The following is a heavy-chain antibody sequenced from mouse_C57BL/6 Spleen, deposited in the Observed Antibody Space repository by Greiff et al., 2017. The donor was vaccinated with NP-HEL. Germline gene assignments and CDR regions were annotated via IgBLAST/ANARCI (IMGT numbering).Heavy chain of an antibody. D-gene: IGHD3-2*02. J-gene: IGHJ4*01. V-gene: IGHV1-76*01. Sequence: VQLQQSGAELVRPGASVKLSCKASGYTFTDYYINWVKQRPGQGLEWIARIYPGSGNTYYNEKFKGKATLTAEKSSSTAYMQLSSLTSEDSAVYFCARSPTAQSMDYWGQGTSVTVSS. CDR3: ARSPTAQSMDY. CDR2: IYPGSGNT. CDR1: GYTFTDYY.